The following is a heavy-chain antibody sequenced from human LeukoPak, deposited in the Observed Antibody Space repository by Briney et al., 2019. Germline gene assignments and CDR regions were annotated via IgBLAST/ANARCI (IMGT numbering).Heavy chain of an antibody. CDR2: ISYDGSNK. V-gene: IGHV3-30-3*01. CDR3: ARANCSSTSCYIPADY. D-gene: IGHD2-2*02. J-gene: IGHJ4*02. CDR1: GFTFSSYA. Sequence: GGSLRLSCAASGFTFSSYAMHWVRQAPGKGLEWVAAISYDGSNKYYADSVKGRFTISRDNSKNTLYLQMNSLRAEDTAVYYCARANCSSTSCYIPADYWGQGTLVTVSS.